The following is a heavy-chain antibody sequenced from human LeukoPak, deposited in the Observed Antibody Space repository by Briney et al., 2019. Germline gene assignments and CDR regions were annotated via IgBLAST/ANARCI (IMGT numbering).Heavy chain of an antibody. J-gene: IGHJ4*02. Sequence: GGSLRLSCAASGFTFSNYAMNWVRQAPGKGLEWVSAISGSGGDTYYADSVKGRFTISRDNSKNTLYLQMNSLRAEDTAVYYCAKLVAGYGNYWGQGTLVTVSS. CDR1: GFTFSNYA. D-gene: IGHD6-19*01. V-gene: IGHV3-23*01. CDR3: AKLVAGYGNY. CDR2: ISGSGGDT.